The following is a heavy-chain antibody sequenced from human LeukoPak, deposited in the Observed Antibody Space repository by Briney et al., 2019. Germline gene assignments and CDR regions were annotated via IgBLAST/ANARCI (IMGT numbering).Heavy chain of an antibody. CDR1: GYSFTSYW. D-gene: IGHD1-26*01. J-gene: IGHJ3*02. CDR2: IYPGDSDT. V-gene: IGHV5-51*01. Sequence: GESLKISCKGSGYSFTSYWIGWVRQMPGKGLEWMGIIYPGDSDTRYSPSFQGQVTISADKSISTAYLQWSSLKASDTAMYYCARLGRPLYSGSYPGVGAFDIWGQGTMVTVSS. CDR3: ARLGRPLYSGSYPGVGAFDI.